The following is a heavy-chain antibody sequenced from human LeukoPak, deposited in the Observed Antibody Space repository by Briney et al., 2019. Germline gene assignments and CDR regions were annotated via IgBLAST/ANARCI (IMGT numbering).Heavy chain of an antibody. CDR2: INPSGGGI. CDR1: GYTFTNYH. Sequence: ASVKVSCKASGYTFTNYHMHWVRQAPGQGFEWMGIINPSGGGISYAQKFQGRVTMTRDTSTSTVYMEQSSLRSEDTAVYYCARDLQYYDSSGYYSTDYFYCGMDVWGQGTTVTVSS. D-gene: IGHD3-22*01. CDR3: ARDLQYYDSSGYYSTDYFYCGMDV. V-gene: IGHV1-46*01. J-gene: IGHJ6*02.